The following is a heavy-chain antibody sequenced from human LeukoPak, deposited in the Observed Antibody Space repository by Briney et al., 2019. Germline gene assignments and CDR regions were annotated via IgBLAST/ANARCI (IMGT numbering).Heavy chain of an antibody. CDR2: INPDGSTT. CDR3: ARVLLGSWDWFDP. D-gene: IGHD3-10*01. J-gene: IGHJ5*02. V-gene: IGHV3-74*01. Sequence: GGSLRPSCAASKFTFSSYWMHWVRQAPGKGLVWVSRINPDGSTTNYADSVEGRFTISRDNAKNTVYLQMNSLRAEDTAVYYCARVLLGSWDWFDPWGQGTLVTVSS. CDR1: KFTFSSYW.